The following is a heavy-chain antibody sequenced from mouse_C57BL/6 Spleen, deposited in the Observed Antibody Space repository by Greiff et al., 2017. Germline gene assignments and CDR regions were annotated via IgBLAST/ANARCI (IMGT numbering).Heavy chain of an antibody. CDR2: INPYNGDT. D-gene: IGHD1-1*01. V-gene: IGHV1-20*01. J-gene: IGHJ2*01. CDR1: GYSFTGYF. CDR3: ARANNYGSNPLDW. Sequence: EVQLQQSGPELVKPGDSVKISCKASGYSFTGYFMNWVMQSHGKSLEWIGRINPYNGDTFYNQKFKGKATLTVDKSSSTAHMELRSLTTADSAVYYGARANNYGSNPLDWWGQGTTLTVSS.